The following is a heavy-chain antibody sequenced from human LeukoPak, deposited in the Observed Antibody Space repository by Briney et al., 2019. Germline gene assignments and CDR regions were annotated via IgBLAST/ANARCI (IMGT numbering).Heavy chain of an antibody. CDR3: ARVKPFGGTKQQLVQNDAFDI. D-gene: IGHD6-13*01. Sequence: PGGSLRLSCAASGFTFSSNWMHWVRQAPGKGLVWVSRIYSDGSSTSYADSVKGRFTISRDNAKNTLYLQMNSLRAEDTAVYYCARVKPFGGTKQQLVQNDAFDIWGQGTMVTVSS. J-gene: IGHJ3*02. V-gene: IGHV3-74*01. CDR1: GFTFSSNW. CDR2: IYSDGSST.